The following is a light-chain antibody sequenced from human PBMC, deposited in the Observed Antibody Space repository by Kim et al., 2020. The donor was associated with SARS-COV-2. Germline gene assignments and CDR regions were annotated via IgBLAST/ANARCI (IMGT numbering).Light chain of an antibody. Sequence: QSALTQPRSVSGSPGQSVTISCTGTDSDVGYYDYVSWFQHHPDTAPRLIIYDVNKRPSGVPDRFSGSKSGNTASLTISGLQAEDEADYFCCSYAGTFTYVFGSETKVTVL. CDR3: CSYAGTFTYV. V-gene: IGLV2-11*01. J-gene: IGLJ1*01. CDR2: DVN. CDR1: DSDVGYYDY.